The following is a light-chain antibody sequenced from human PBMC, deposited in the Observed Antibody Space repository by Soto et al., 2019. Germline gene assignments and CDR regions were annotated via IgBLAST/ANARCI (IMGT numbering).Light chain of an antibody. CDR1: QSVSSSY. CDR3: QQYGSSPLVT. V-gene: IGKV3-20*01. CDR2: GAS. J-gene: IGKJ5*01. Sequence: EVVLTQSPGTLSLSPGERATLSCRASQSVSSSYLAWYQQKPGQAPRLLIYGASSRATGIPDRFSGSGSGTGFTLTISRLEPEEFAVYYGQQYGSSPLVTFGQGTRLQMK.